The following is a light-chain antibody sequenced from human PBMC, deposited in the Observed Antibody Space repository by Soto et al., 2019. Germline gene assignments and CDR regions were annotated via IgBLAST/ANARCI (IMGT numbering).Light chain of an antibody. J-gene: IGKJ2*01. Sequence: DIVMTQSPDSLAVSLGERATINCKSSQSVLYSSDNKNYLAWYQQKPGQPPKLLIYWASIRESGVPDRLSGSGSGTDFPLTISRLQAEDVAVYYCQQYYRTPRTFGQGTKLDIK. CDR1: QSVLYSSDNKNY. CDR3: QQYYRTPRT. CDR2: WAS. V-gene: IGKV4-1*01.